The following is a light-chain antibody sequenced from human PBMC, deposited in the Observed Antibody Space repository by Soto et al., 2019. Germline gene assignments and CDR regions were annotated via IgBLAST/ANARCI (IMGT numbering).Light chain of an antibody. Sequence: EIVLTQSPATLSLSPGESATLSCRASQSISTYLAWYQQKPGQAPRLLIYDASKRITGIPARFSGSGSGTDFTLTINNLEPEDFAVYYCQVRTNWSIAFGRGTRLEIK. CDR1: QSISTY. J-gene: IGKJ5*01. CDR2: DAS. CDR3: QVRTNWSIA. V-gene: IGKV3-11*01.